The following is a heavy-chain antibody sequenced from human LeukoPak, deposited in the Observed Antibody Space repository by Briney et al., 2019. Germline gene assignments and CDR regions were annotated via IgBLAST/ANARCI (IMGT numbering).Heavy chain of an antibody. Sequence: SETLSLTCTVSGGSISSSSYYWGWIRQPPGKGLEWIGSIYYSGSTYYNPSLKSRVTISVDTSKNQFSLKLSSVTAADTAVYYCARPTLGIAAPRRAFDYWGQGTLVTVSS. D-gene: IGHD6-6*01. CDR1: GGSISSSSYY. CDR3: ARPTLGIAAPRRAFDY. V-gene: IGHV4-39*07. J-gene: IGHJ4*02. CDR2: IYYSGST.